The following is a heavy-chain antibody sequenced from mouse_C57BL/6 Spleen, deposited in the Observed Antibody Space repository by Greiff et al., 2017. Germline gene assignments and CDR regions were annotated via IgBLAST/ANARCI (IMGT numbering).Heavy chain of an antibody. D-gene: IGHD2-4*01. V-gene: IGHV1-53*01. CDR2: INPSNGGT. CDR1: GYTFTSYW. Sequence: QVHVKQPGTELVKPGASVKLSCKASGYTFTSYWMHWVKQRPGQGLEWIGNINPSNGGTNYNEKFKSKATLTVDKSSSTAYMQLSSLTSEDSAVYYCARGDYDRWFAYWGQGTLVTVSA. J-gene: IGHJ3*01. CDR3: ARGDYDRWFAY.